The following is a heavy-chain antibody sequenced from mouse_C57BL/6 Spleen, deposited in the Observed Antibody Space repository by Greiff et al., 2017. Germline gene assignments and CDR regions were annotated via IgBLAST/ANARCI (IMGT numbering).Heavy chain of an antibody. J-gene: IGHJ2*01. V-gene: IGHV1-55*01. CDR2: IYPGSGST. CDR3: ARTVYYFDY. CDR1: GYTFTRYW. Sequence: VQLQQPGAELVKPGASVKMSCKASGYTFTRYWITWVKQRPGQGLEWIGDIYPGSGSTNYNEKFKSKATLTVDTSYSTAYMQLSSLTSEDSAVYYCARTVYYFDYWGQGTTLTVSS.